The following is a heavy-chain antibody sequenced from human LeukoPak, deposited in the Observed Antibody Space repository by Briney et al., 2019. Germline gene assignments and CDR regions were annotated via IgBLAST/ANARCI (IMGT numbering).Heavy chain of an antibody. V-gene: IGHV4-59*13. CDR1: GGSISSYY. CDR3: ARAAARLAPGEDWFDP. CDR2: IYYSGST. J-gene: IGHJ5*02. D-gene: IGHD6-6*01. Sequence: SETLSLTCTVSGGSISSYYWSWIRQPPGKGLEWIGYIYYSGSTNYNPSLKSRVTISVDTSKNQFSLKLSSVTAADTAVYYCARAAARLAPGEDWFDPWGQGTLVTVSS.